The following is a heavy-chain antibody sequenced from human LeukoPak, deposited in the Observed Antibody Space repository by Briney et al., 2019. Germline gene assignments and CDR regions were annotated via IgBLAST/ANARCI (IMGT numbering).Heavy chain of an antibody. CDR3: ARSHYYDSSGYVDY. D-gene: IGHD3-22*01. V-gene: IGHV4-34*01. Sequence: PSETLSLTCAVHGGSFSGYYWSWIRQPPGKGLEWIGEINHSGSTNYNPSLKSRVTISVDTSKNQFSLKLSSVTAADTAVYYCARSHYYDSSGYVDYWGQGTLVTVSS. CDR2: INHSGST. CDR1: GGSFSGYY. J-gene: IGHJ4*02.